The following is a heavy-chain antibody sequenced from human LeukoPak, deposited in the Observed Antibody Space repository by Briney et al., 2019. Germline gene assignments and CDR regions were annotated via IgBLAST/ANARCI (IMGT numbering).Heavy chain of an antibody. CDR2: ISAYNGNT. CDR1: GYTFTSYG. CDR3: VQSPVGATSWFDP. J-gene: IGHJ5*02. V-gene: IGHV1-18*01. D-gene: IGHD1-26*01. Sequence: ASVKVSCKASGYTFTSYGISWVRQAPGQGFEWMGWISAYNGNTNYAQKLQGRVTMTTDTSTSTAYMELRSLRSDDTAVYYCVQSPVGATSWFDPWGQGTLVTVSS.